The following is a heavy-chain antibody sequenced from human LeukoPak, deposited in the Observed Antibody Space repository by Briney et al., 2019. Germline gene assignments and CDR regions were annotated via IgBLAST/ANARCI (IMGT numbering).Heavy chain of an antibody. CDR1: GFTVSSNY. CDR3: ARALIGIAAAGTDLWFDP. Sequence: GGSLRLSCAASGFTVSSNYMSWVRQAPGKGLEWVSVIYSGGSTYYADSVKGRFTISRDNSKNTLYLQMNSLRAEDTAVYYCARALIGIAAAGTDLWFDPWGQGTLVTVSS. J-gene: IGHJ5*02. CDR2: IYSGGST. D-gene: IGHD6-13*01. V-gene: IGHV3-53*01.